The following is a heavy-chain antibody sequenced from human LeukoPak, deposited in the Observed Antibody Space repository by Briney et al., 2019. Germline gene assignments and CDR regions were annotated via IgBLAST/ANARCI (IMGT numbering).Heavy chain of an antibody. V-gene: IGHV4-4*07. CDR3: ARYQLYSGTYYWFDP. Sequence: PSETLSLTCTVSGGSISSYYWSWIRQPAGKGLEWIGRIYTSGSTNYNPSLKSRVTMSVDTSKNQFSLKLSSVTAADTAVYYCARYQLYSGTYYWFDPWGQGTLVTVSS. J-gene: IGHJ5*02. CDR2: IYTSGST. CDR1: GGSISSYY. D-gene: IGHD1-26*01.